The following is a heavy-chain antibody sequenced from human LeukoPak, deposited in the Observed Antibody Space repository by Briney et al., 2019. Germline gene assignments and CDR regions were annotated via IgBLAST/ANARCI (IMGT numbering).Heavy chain of an antibody. V-gene: IGHV3-30-3*01. D-gene: IGHD4-23*01. CDR3: ARDQDDYGGPLDY. J-gene: IGHJ4*02. Sequence: GRSLRLSCAASGFTFSSYAMHWVCQAPGKGLEWVAVISYGGSNKYYADSVKGRFTISRDNSKNTLYLQMNSLRAEDTAVYYCARDQDDYGGPLDYWGQGTLVTVSS. CDR2: ISYGGSNK. CDR1: GFTFSSYA.